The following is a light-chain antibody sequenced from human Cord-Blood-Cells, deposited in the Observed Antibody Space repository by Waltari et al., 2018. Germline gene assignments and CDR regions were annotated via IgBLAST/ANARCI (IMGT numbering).Light chain of an antibody. CDR3: QSADSSGTYV. CDR2: KDS. CDR1: ALPKQY. V-gene: IGLV3-25*03. Sequence: SYELTQPPSVSVPPGQTARITCSGDALPKQYAYWYQQTPGQAPVLVIYKDSARPSGIPERFSGSSSGTTVTLTISGVQAEDEADYYCQSADSSGTYVFGTGTKVTVL. J-gene: IGLJ1*01.